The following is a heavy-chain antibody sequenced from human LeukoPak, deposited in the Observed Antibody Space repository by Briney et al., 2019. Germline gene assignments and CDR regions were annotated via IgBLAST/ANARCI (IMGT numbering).Heavy chain of an antibody. J-gene: IGHJ3*02. CDR2: INPDGSEK. V-gene: IGHV3-7*01. Sequence: GGSLRLSCVASGTTFRNYWMSWVRQAPGKGLEWVANINPDGSEKNYVHSVKGRFTISRDNTKNSVSLQMNSLRVEDTAVYYCATEPGIGYAFDIWGQGTMVTVSS. CDR1: GTTFRNYW. D-gene: IGHD3-10*01. CDR3: ATEPGIGYAFDI.